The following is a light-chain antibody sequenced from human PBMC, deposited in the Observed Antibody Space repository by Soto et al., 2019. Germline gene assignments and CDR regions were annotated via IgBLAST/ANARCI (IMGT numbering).Light chain of an antibody. CDR2: KAS. Sequence: DIQMTQSPSTLSASVGDRVSITCRASQGITTWLAWYQQRPGNAPKILIYKASTLAIGVPSRFSGSGSGRDFTLTISSLQPEDFATYYCQQYDSYPYTFGQGTKLEIK. CDR1: QGITTW. J-gene: IGKJ2*01. CDR3: QQYDSYPYT. V-gene: IGKV1-5*03.